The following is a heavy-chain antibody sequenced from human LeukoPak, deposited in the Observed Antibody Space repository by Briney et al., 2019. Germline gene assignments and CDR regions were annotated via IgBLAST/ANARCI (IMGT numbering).Heavy chain of an antibody. CDR1: GFTFSSYA. V-gene: IGHV3-30-3*01. CDR2: ISYDGSNK. J-gene: IGHJ4*02. Sequence: PGRSLRLSCAASGFTFSSYAMHWVRQAPGKGLEWVAVISYDGSNKYYADSVKGRFTISRDNSKNTLYLQMNSLRAEDTAVYYCARGISGYSSGWFDYWGQGTLVTVSS. CDR3: ARGISGYSSGWFDY. D-gene: IGHD6-19*01.